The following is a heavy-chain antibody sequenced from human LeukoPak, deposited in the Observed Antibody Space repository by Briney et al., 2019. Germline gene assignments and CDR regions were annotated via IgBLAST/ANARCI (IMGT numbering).Heavy chain of an antibody. V-gene: IGHV3-23*01. Sequence: GGSLRLSCAASGFTFSSYSMKWVRQAPGKGLEWVSAISGSGGSTYYADSVKGRFTISRDNSKNTLYLQMNSLRAEDTAVYYCAKEGDIVVVPAAMLAYWGQGTLVTVSS. D-gene: IGHD2-2*01. CDR3: AKEGDIVVVPAAMLAY. CDR2: ISGSGGST. J-gene: IGHJ4*02. CDR1: GFTFSSYS.